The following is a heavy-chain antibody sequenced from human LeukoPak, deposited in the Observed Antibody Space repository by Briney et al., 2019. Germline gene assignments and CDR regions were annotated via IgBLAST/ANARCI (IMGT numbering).Heavy chain of an antibody. J-gene: IGHJ4*02. Sequence: ASVKVSCKASGYTVTGYYMHWGRQAPGQGLEWMGWINPNSGGTNYAQKFQGRVTMTRDTSISTAYLELSRLRSDDTAVYYCAREEGGQLLRDCFDYWGQGTLVTVSS. D-gene: IGHD2-2*01. CDR1: GYTVTGYY. V-gene: IGHV1-2*02. CDR3: AREEGGQLLRDCFDY. CDR2: INPNSGGT.